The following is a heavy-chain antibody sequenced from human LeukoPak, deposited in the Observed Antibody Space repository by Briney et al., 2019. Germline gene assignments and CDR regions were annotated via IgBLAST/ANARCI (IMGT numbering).Heavy chain of an antibody. D-gene: IGHD6-19*01. V-gene: IGHV3-30*18. Sequence: SGGSLRLSCAASGFTFSSYGMHWVRQAPGKGLEWVAVISYDGSNKYYADSVKGRFTISRDNSKNTLFLQMNSLRVEDTAVYYCAKDRTAVAGTRSVSAFDIWGQGTMVTVSS. CDR3: AKDRTAVAGTRSVSAFDI. J-gene: IGHJ3*02. CDR1: GFTFSSYG. CDR2: ISYDGSNK.